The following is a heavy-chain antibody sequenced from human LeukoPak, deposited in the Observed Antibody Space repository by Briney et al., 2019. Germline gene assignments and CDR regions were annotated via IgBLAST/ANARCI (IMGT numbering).Heavy chain of an antibody. CDR3: ARDERSSRSFDY. CDR1: GFPVSSNY. CDR2: IYSGGST. Sequence: GGSVRLSCGASGFPVSSNYMSWVLQAPGKGLEWVSVIYSGGSTYYADSVKGRFTISRDNSKNTLYLQMNSLRAEDTAVYYCARDERSSRSFDYWGQGTLVTISS. J-gene: IGHJ4*02. V-gene: IGHV3-66*01. D-gene: IGHD6-13*01.